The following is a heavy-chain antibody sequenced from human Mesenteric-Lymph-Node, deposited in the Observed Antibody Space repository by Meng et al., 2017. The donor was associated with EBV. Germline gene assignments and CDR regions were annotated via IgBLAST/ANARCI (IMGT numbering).Heavy chain of an antibody. CDR2: ISSSGATI. V-gene: IGHV3-11*01. J-gene: IGHJ4*02. CDR3: ARYLGSSGAFFDF. D-gene: IGHD2-15*01. CDR1: GFSFNDYF. Sequence: VQLVESGGGLVKPGGSLRLSCAASGFSFNDYFMSWIRQAPGKGLEWVSYISSSGATIYYTDSVKGRFTISRDNAENSLYLEMNSLRAEDTAVYYCARYLGSSGAFFDFWGQGTMVTVSS.